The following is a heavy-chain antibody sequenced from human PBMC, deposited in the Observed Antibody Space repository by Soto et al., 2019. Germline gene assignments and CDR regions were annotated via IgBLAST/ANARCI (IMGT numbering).Heavy chain of an antibody. V-gene: IGHV4-59*01. CDR3: ARISSGYYKGYYYGMDV. D-gene: IGHD3-22*01. CDR2: IYYSGST. CDR1: GGSISSYY. Sequence: SETLSLTCTVSGGSISSYYWNWIRQPPGKGLEWIGYIYYSGSTNYNPSLKSRVTISIDTPKNQLSLKLNSVTAADTAVYYCARISSGYYKGYYYGMDVWGQGTTVTVSS. J-gene: IGHJ6*02.